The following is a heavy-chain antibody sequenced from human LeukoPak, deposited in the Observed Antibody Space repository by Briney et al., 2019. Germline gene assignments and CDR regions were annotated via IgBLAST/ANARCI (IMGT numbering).Heavy chain of an antibody. J-gene: IGHJ4*02. V-gene: IGHV1-8*01. Sequence: ASVKVSCKASGYTFTSYDFNWVRQATGQRPEWMGWMSPNSGDTGYAQKFQDRVTMTRNTSISTAYMELSSLRSDDTAVYYCAREGGSYYGSYFDYWGQGTLVTVSS. CDR3: AREGGSYYGSYFDY. D-gene: IGHD1-26*01. CDR2: MSPNSGDT. CDR1: GYTFTSYD.